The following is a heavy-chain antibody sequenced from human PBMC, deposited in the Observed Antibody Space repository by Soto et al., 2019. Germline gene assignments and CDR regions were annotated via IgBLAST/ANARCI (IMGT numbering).Heavy chain of an antibody. Sequence: EASVKVSCKASGYTFTSYDINWVRQATGQGLEWMGWMNPNSGNTGYAQKFQGRVTMTRNTSISTAYMELSSLRSEDTAVYYCARLGFTMVRGVIIDYYYYMDVWGKGTTVTVSS. CDR2: MNPNSGNT. J-gene: IGHJ6*03. CDR1: GYTFTSYD. CDR3: ARLGFTMVRGVIIDYYYYMDV. D-gene: IGHD3-10*01. V-gene: IGHV1-8*01.